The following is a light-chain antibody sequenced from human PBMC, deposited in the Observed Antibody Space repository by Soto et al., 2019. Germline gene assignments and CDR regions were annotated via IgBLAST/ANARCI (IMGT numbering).Light chain of an antibody. V-gene: IGKV3-15*01. CDR1: QSINSN. J-gene: IGKJ4*01. Sequence: IVMTQSPATLSVSLGERATLSCRASQSINSNLAWYQQKPGQAPRLLMFRASIRATGFPARFSGSGSGTEFNITISSLQSEDSAVYYCQQYNNCPRATFGGGTKVEIK. CDR3: QQYNNCPRAT. CDR2: RAS.